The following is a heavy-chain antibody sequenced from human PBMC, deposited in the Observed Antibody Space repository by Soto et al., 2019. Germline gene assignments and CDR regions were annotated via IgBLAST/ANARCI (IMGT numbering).Heavy chain of an antibody. J-gene: IGHJ4*02. D-gene: IGHD3-22*01. Sequence: QVQLVQSGAEVKKPGASVKVSCKASGYTFTSYYMHWVRQAPGQGLEWMGIINPSGGSTSYAQKYQGRVTMTRDTYTSTVYMELSSLRSEDTAEYYCARGWTIYYDSSGYYYWGQGTLVTVSS. CDR2: INPSGGST. CDR1: GYTFTSYY. CDR3: ARGWTIYYDSSGYYY. V-gene: IGHV1-46*01.